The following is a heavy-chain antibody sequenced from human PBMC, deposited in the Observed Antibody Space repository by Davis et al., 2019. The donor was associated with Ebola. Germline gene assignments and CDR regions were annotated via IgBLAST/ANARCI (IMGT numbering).Heavy chain of an antibody. Sequence: GESLKISCAASGFAFASYSMNWVRQAPGKGPEWVSGLWSGGLNKYYADSVKGRFTVSRDNSKNTLYLQMNSLRAEDTAVYYCAKDRAAVADWYFDLWGRGTLVTVSS. J-gene: IGHJ2*01. D-gene: IGHD6-19*01. CDR2: LWSGGLNK. CDR1: GFAFASYS. CDR3: AKDRAAVADWYFDL. V-gene: IGHV3-23*03.